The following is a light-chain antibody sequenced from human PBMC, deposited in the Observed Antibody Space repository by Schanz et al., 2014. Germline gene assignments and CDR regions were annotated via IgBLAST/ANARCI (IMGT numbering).Light chain of an antibody. V-gene: IGLV2-14*01. CDR3: SSYTSSSILV. Sequence: QSALTQPASVSGSPGQSITISCTGTSSDVGGYNYVSWYQQHPGKAPKLMIYDVSNRPSGVSSRFSGSKSASTASLTISGLQAEDEADYYCSSYTSSSILVFGGGTKLTVL. CDR2: DVS. J-gene: IGLJ3*02. CDR1: SSDVGGYNY.